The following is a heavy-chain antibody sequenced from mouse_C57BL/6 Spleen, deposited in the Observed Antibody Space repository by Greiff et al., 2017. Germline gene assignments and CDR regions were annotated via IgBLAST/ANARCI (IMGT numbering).Heavy chain of an antibody. J-gene: IGHJ4*01. CDR1: GFTFSDYG. V-gene: IGHV5-17*01. CDR3: ARPGWDSNYPYARDY. CDR2: ISSGSSTI. Sequence: EVQLVESGGGLVKPGGSLKLSCAASGFTFSDYGMHWVRQAPEKGLEWVAYISSGSSTIYYADTVKGRFTISTDNAKNTLFLQMTSLRSEDTAMYYCARPGWDSNYPYARDYWGQGTSVTVSS. D-gene: IGHD2-5*01.